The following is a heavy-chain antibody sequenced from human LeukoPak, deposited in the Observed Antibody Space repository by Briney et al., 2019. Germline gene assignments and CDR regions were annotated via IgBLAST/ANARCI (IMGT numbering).Heavy chain of an antibody. CDR2: IYYSGST. CDR3: ARGEVINLLYYYYGMDV. J-gene: IGHJ6*04. D-gene: IGHD3-10*01. Sequence: SETLSLTCTVSGGSISSGDYYWSWIRQPPGKGLEWIGYIYYSGSTYYNPSLKSRVTISVDTSKNQFSLKLSSVTAADTAVYYCARGEVINLLYYYYGMDVWGKGTTVTVSS. CDR1: GGSISSGDYY. V-gene: IGHV4-30-4*01.